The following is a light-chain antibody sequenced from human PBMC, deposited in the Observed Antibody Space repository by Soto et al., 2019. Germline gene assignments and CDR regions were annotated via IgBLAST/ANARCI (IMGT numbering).Light chain of an antibody. CDR3: QQYNNWPPIT. V-gene: IGKV3D-15*01. CDR2: DAS. CDR1: QSVTNY. J-gene: IGKJ5*01. Sequence: EIVLTQSPGTLSLSPGERATLTCRASQSVTNYIAWYQQRPGQAPRLLIYDASNRATGVPARFSGSGSGTEFTLTISRLQSEDFAVYYCQQYNNWPPITFGQGTRLEIK.